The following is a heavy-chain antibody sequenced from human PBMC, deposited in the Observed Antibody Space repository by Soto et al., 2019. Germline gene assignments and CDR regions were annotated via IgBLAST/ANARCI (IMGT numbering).Heavy chain of an antibody. CDR3: ARSDVDTAMVTPFDY. D-gene: IGHD5-18*01. J-gene: IGHJ4*02. Sequence: SETLSLTCAVYGGSFFNYEWTWIRQPPGKGLEWIGEIKHREVRNSETTNYNPSLKSRVTISVDTSKNQFSLKLSSVTAADTAVYYCARSDVDTAMVTPFDYWGQGTLVTVSS. V-gene: IGHV4-34*01. CDR1: GGSFFNYE. CDR2: IKHREVRNSETT.